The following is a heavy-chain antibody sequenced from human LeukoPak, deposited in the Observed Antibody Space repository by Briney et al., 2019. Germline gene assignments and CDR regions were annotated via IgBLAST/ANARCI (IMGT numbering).Heavy chain of an antibody. J-gene: IGHJ4*02. CDR3: ARGPEGGQQWLVPPQPFDY. Sequence: PSETLSLTCAVYGGSFSGYYWSWIRQPPGKGLEWIGEINHSGSTNYNPSLKSRVTISVDTSKNQFSLKLSSVTAADTAVYYCARGPEGGQQWLVPPQPFDYWGQGTLVTVSS. D-gene: IGHD6-19*01. CDR2: INHSGST. V-gene: IGHV4-34*01. CDR1: GGSFSGYY.